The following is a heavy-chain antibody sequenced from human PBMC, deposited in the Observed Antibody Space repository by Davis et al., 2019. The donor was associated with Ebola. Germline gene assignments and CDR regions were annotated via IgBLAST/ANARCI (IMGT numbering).Heavy chain of an antibody. CDR1: GFTFSSYE. D-gene: IGHD6-19*01. Sequence: GESLKISCAASGFTFSSYEMNWVRQAPGKGLEWVSYISSSGSTIYYADSVKGRFTISRDNAKNTLYLQMNSLRAEDTAVYYCAGPLWQWLVTHWGQGTLVTVSS. CDR3: AGPLWQWLVTH. CDR2: ISSSGSTI. J-gene: IGHJ4*02. V-gene: IGHV3-48*03.